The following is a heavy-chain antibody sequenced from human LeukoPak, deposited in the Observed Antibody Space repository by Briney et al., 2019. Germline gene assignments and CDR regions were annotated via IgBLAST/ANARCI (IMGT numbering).Heavy chain of an antibody. CDR2: IQQDGGAT. CDR1: GFTFSGYW. J-gene: IGHJ4*02. V-gene: IGHV3-7*01. Sequence: GGSLRLSCAASGFTFSGYWMSWVRQAPGKGLEWVANIQQDGGATFYVDSVKGRFTISRDNGKNSLFLQMNSLRVEDTAVYYCAKRAPYFDYWGQGTLVTVSS. CDR3: AKRAPYFDY.